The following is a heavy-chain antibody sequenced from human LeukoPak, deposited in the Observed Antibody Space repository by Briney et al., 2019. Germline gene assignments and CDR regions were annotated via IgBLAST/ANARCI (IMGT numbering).Heavy chain of an antibody. CDR2: IKQDGSEK. J-gene: IGHJ4*02. V-gene: IGHV3-7*01. CDR1: GFTFSSYW. Sequence: GGSLRLSCAASGFTFSSYWMSWVRQAPGKGLEGVANIKQDGSEKYYVDSVKGRFTISRDNAKNSLYLQMNSLRAEDTAVYYCARADFWSGYYYFDYWGQGTLVTVSS. CDR3: ARADFWSGYYYFDY. D-gene: IGHD3-3*01.